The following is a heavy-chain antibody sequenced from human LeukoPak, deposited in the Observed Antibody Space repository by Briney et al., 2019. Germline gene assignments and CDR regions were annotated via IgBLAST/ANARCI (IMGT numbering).Heavy chain of an antibody. D-gene: IGHD1-26*01. CDR1: GFTFSSYS. J-gene: IGHJ4*02. CDR2: ISYDGSNK. Sequence: GGSLRLSCAASGFTFSSYSMNWVRQAPGKGLEWVAVISYDGSNKYYADSVKGRFTISRDNSKNTLYLQMNSLRAEDTAVYYCAKGQEWELIGSYDYWGQGTLVTVSS. V-gene: IGHV3-30*18. CDR3: AKGQEWELIGSYDY.